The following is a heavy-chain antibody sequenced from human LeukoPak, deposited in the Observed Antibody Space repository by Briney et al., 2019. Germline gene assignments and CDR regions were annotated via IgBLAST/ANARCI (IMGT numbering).Heavy chain of an antibody. V-gene: IGHV4-61*08. Sequence: PSETLSLTCTVSGVSVSSPDYYWSWIRQPPGEGLEWIGYIYYSGSTNYNPSLKSRVTISVDTSKNQFSLKLSSVTAADTAVYYCAREKMSYYGSGSYYDYWGQGTLVTVSS. D-gene: IGHD3-10*01. J-gene: IGHJ4*02. CDR1: GVSVSSPDYY. CDR2: IYYSGST. CDR3: AREKMSYYGSGSYYDY.